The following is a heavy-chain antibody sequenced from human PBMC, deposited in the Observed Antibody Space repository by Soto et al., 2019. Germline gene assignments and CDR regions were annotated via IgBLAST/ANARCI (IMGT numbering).Heavy chain of an antibody. CDR3: ARDPSVYWYFDL. J-gene: IGHJ2*01. CDR1: GFTFSSYS. V-gene: IGHV3-21*01. Sequence: EVQLVESGGGLVKPGGSLRLSCAASGFTFSSYSMNWVRQAPGKGLEWVSSISPSSIYIYYADSVKGRFTISRDHAKNSLYLQMNSLRAEDTAVYYGARDPSVYWYFDLWCRGTLVTVSS. D-gene: IGHD4-4*01. CDR2: ISPSSIYI.